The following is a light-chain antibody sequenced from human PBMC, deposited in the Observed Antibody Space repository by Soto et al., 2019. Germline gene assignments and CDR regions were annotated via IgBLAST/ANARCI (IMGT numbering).Light chain of an antibody. CDR3: AAWDDSLNGVV. J-gene: IGLJ2*01. Sequence: QSVLTQPPSASGTPGQRVTISCSGSSSNTGSNTVNWYQQLPGTAPTLLVSSDNQRPSGVPDRFSGSKSGTSASLASSGLQAEDEADYYCAAWDDSLNGVVFGGGTKLTVL. CDR2: SDN. CDR1: SSNTGSNT. V-gene: IGLV1-44*01.